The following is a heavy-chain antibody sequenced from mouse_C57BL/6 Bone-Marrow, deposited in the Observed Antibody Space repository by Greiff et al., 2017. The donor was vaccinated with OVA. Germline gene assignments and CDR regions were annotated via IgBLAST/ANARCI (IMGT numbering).Heavy chain of an antibody. CDR2: IYPGDGDT. CDR1: GYAFSSSW. CDR3: AREDDYDWYFDV. J-gene: IGHJ1*01. Sequence: QVQLQQSGPELVKPGASVKISCKASGYAFSSSWMNWVKQRPGKGLEWIGRIYPGDGDTNYNGKFKNKATLTADKSSSTAYMQLSSLTSEDSAVYFCAREDDYDWYFDVWGSGTTVTVSS. D-gene: IGHD2-4*01. V-gene: IGHV1-82*01.